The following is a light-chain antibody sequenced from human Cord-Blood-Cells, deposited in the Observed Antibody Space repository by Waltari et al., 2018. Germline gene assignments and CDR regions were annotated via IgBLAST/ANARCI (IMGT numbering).Light chain of an antibody. V-gene: IGLV2-14*01. CDR3: SSYTSSSTWV. Sequence: QSALTQPASVSGSPGQSITISCTGTSSDVGGYNYVPWYQQHPGKAPQLMIYDVSKRPSGVSNRVSGSKSGNTASLTISGLQAEDEADYYCSSYTSSSTWVFGGGTKLTVL. CDR2: DVS. J-gene: IGLJ3*02. CDR1: SSDVGGYNY.